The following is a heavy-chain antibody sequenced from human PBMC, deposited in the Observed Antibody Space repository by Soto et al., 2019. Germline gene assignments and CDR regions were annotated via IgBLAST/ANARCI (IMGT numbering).Heavy chain of an antibody. CDR1: GGSVSSPSYY. CDR2: IYYTGST. CDR3: ARDIRGYSRAFDY. V-gene: IGHV4-61*01. D-gene: IGHD5-18*01. J-gene: IGHJ4*02. Sequence: PSETLSLTCTVSGGSVSSPSYYWTWIGQSPGTGLEWIGYIYYTGSTNYNPSLKSRVTISVDTSKNQFSLKLTSVTAADTAVYYCARDIRGYSRAFDYWGQGTQVTVSS.